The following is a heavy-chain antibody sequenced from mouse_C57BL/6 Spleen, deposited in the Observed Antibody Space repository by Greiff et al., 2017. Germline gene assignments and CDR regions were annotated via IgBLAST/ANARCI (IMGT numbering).Heavy chain of an antibody. J-gene: IGHJ2*01. V-gene: IGHV5-4*01. CDR2: ISDGGSYT. D-gene: IGHD1-3*01. CDR1: GFTFSSYA. Sequence: EVQVVESGGGLVKPGGSLKLSCAASGFTFSSYAMSWVRQTPEKRLEWVATISDGGSYTYYPDNVKGRFTISRDNAKNNLYLQMSHLKSEDTAMYYCAREELDYWGQGTTLTVSS. CDR3: AREELDY.